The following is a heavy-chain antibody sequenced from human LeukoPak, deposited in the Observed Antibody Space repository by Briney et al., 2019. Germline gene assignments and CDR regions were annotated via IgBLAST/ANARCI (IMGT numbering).Heavy chain of an antibody. CDR2: ISWNSGSI. V-gene: IGHV3-9*01. D-gene: IGHD6-19*01. J-gene: IGHJ4*02. Sequence: GGSLRLSCAASGFTFDDYAMHWVRQAPGNGLEWVSGISWNSGSIGYADSVKGRFTISRDNAKNSLYLQMNSLRAEDTALYYCAKAPHSSGWYYFDYWGQGTLVTVSS. CDR1: GFTFDDYA. CDR3: AKAPHSSGWYYFDY.